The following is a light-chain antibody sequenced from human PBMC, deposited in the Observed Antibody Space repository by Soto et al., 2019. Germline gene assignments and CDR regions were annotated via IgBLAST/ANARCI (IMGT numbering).Light chain of an antibody. CDR1: HPININ. CDR3: QLYQRYPPS. Sequence: DIQMTQSPSSLSASVGDRVNITCRASHPININLVWFQQKPGKAPKSLIYAATNLQSGVPSRFSGSGGGTDFSLTISSLQPEDVATYYCQLYQRYPPSFGGGTKLEIK. CDR2: AAT. V-gene: IGKV1-16*01. J-gene: IGKJ4*01.